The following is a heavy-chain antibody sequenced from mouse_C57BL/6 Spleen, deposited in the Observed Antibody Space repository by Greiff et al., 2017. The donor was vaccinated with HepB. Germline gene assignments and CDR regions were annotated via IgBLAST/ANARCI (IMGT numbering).Heavy chain of an antibody. Sequence: VMLVESGPGLVQPSQSLSITCTVSGFSFTSYGVHWVRQSPGKGLEWLGVIWRGGSTDSNAAFMSRLSIPKDNSKSQVFFKMNSLQADDTAIYYCAKHTTVVHYYAMDYWGQGTSVTVSS. CDR2: IWRGGST. J-gene: IGHJ4*01. CDR1: GFSFTSYG. CDR3: AKHTTVVHYYAMDY. D-gene: IGHD1-1*01. V-gene: IGHV2-5*01.